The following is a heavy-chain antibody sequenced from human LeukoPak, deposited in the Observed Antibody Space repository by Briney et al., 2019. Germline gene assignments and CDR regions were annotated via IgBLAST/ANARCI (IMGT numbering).Heavy chain of an antibody. Sequence: SETLSLTCTVSGGSISSYYWSWIRQPPGKGLEWIGYIYYSGSTNYNPSLKSRVTISVDTSKNQFSLKLSSVTAADTAVYYCARSPIAIFGVANFDYWGQGTLVTVSS. CDR3: ARSPIAIFGVANFDY. CDR1: GGSISSYY. CDR2: IYYSGST. J-gene: IGHJ4*02. D-gene: IGHD3-3*01. V-gene: IGHV4-59*01.